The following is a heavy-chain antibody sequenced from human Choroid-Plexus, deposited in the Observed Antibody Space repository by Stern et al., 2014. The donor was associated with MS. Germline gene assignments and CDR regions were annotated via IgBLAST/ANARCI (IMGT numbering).Heavy chain of an antibody. CDR1: GFTLGSCA. J-gene: IGHJ5*02. CDR3: AKDRQYLTYFFDH. D-gene: IGHD2/OR15-2a*01. V-gene: IGHV3-30*18. Sequence: VQLVESGGGVVQPGGPLRLSCVASGFTLGSCAMHWVRQAPGKGLEWVAGVSYDGSNKYYADSVKGRFTISRDNSQNTFYMQMSSLRPEDTAVYYCAKDRQYLTYFFDHWGQGSLVTVSS. CDR2: VSYDGSNK.